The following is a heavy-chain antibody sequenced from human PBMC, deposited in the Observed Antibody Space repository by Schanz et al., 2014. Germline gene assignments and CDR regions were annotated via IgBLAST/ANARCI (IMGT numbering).Heavy chain of an antibody. J-gene: IGHJ6*02. CDR1: GITFSDYA. CDR3: ATIWKDNHLTGRPGWSDGMDV. V-gene: IGHV3-23*01. D-gene: IGHD3-3*01. CDR2: IASGGSHT. Sequence: EVQLLESGGALEQPGGSLRLSCAASGITFSDYAMSWVRQAPGKGLEWVSTIASGGSHTFYADSVTGRFTISGDNSKNTLFLQMNSLRVEDTAIYYCATIWKDNHLTGRPGWSDGMDVWGQGTTV.